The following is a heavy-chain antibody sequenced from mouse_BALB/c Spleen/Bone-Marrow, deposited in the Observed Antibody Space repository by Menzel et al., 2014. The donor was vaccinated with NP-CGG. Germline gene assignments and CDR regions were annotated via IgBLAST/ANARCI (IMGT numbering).Heavy chain of an antibody. V-gene: IGHV3-2*02. J-gene: IGHJ4*01. CDR2: ISYSGIT. Sequence: EVQLQESGPGLVKPSQSLSLPCTVTGYSITSDYAWNWIRQFPGNKLEWMGYISYSGITSYNPSLKSRISITRDTSKNQFFLQLNSVTTEDTATYYCARRYYAMDYWGQGTPVTVSS. CDR1: GYSITSDYA. CDR3: ARRYYAMDY.